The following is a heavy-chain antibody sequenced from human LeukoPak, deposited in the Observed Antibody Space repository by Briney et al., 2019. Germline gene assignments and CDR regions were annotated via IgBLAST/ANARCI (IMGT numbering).Heavy chain of an antibody. CDR1: GGSISSDDFY. D-gene: IGHD2-21*02. CDR2: VYYTGST. CDR3: ARDSPYGDRHRGLDP. Sequence: SETLSLTCTVSGGSISSDDFYWTWVRLPPGKGLEWIGNVYYTGSTYYNPSLESRVVISVDTSNNQFSLSLSSLTAADTAVYYCARDSPYGDRHRGLDPWGQGAPVTVSS. J-gene: IGHJ5*02. V-gene: IGHV4-30-4*01.